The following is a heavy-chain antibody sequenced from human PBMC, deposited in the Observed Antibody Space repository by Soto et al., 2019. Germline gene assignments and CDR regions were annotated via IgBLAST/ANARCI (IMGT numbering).Heavy chain of an antibody. CDR2: LYDVDGT. J-gene: IGHJ3*02. V-gene: IGHV3-53*01. CDR1: GLTVRGKKY. CDR3: ASWLEREHAYDI. D-gene: IGHD1-1*01. Sequence: GSLRLSCAALGLTVRGKKYITWVRQAPGKGLEWVSALYDVDGTYYADSAKGRFTISRDNSNNIIYLQMNSLGPDDTAVYYCASWLEREHAYDIWGLGTMVTVSS.